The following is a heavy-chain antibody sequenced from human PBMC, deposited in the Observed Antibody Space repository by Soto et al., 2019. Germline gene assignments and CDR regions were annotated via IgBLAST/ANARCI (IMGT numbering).Heavy chain of an antibody. D-gene: IGHD6-6*01. CDR3: ARDLDSSSDY. CDR1: GFTFSSYS. CDR2: ISSSSSTI. J-gene: IGHJ4*02. V-gene: IGHV3-48*01. Sequence: GGSLRLSCAASGFTFSSYSMNWVRQAPGKGLEWVSYISSSSSTIYYADSVKGRFTISRDNAKNSLYLQMNSLRAEDTAVYYCARDLDSSSDYWGQGTLVTVSS.